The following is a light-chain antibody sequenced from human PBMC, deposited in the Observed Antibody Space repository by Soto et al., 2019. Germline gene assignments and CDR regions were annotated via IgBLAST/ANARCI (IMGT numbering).Light chain of an antibody. CDR2: GAS. CDR1: PVSSNY. J-gene: IGKJ5*01. Sequence: SHSPISFSPSPSSIAPLSSSSRPVSSNYLAWYQQKPGQAPRLLMYGASSRATGIPDRFSGSGSGTDFTLTIGRREPEDFAGYFCQQYGRATPTTFGQGTRMEIK. CDR3: QQYGRATPTT. V-gene: IGKV3-20*01.